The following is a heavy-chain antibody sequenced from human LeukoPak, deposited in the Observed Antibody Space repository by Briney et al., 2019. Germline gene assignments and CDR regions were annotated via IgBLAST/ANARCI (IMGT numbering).Heavy chain of an antibody. D-gene: IGHD5-24*01. J-gene: IGHJ4*02. CDR1: GYSFTSYW. Sequence: GEPLKISCKGSGYSFTSYWIGWVRQMPGKGLEWMGIIYPGDSDTRYSPSFQGQVNISADKSISTAYLQWSSLKASDTAMYYCASSIDMAATTLGFDYWGQGTLVTVSS. CDR2: IYPGDSDT. CDR3: ASSIDMAATTLGFDY. V-gene: IGHV5-51*01.